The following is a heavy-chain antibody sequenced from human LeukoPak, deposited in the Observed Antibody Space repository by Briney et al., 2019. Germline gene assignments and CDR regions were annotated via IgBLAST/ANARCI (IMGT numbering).Heavy chain of an antibody. V-gene: IGHV5-51*01. CDR3: ARQQVAYYYYYGMDV. J-gene: IGHJ6*04. D-gene: IGHD2-15*01. CDR1: GYSFTTYW. Sequence: GESLKISCKGSGYSFTTYWIAWVRQMPGKGLERIGIIYPGDSDTRYSPSFQGQVTISADKSISTAFLQWSSLKASDTAMYYCARQQVAYYYYYGMDVWGKGTTVTVSS. CDR2: IYPGDSDT.